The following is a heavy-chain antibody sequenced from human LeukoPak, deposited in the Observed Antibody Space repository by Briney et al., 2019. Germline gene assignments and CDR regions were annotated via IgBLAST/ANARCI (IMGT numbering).Heavy chain of an antibody. CDR3: AKKAVGKTGDPGPFAG. CDR1: GFTFRSYV. J-gene: IGHJ4*02. Sequence: PGGSLRLSCTASGFTFRSYVFSWVRQAPGKGLEWVSAISDSGDGTYYADSVKGRFTISRDNSKNTLYLQMNSLRAEDTAVYYCAKKAVGKTGDPGPFAGWGQGTLVTVSS. D-gene: IGHD4-17*01. CDR2: ISDSGDGT. V-gene: IGHV3-23*01.